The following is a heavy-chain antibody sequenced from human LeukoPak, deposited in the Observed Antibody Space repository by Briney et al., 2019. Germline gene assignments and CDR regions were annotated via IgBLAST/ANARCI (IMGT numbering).Heavy chain of an antibody. D-gene: IGHD5-18*01. CDR1: GFNFRDTF. J-gene: IGHJ4*02. V-gene: IGHV3-11*01. CDR2: IGSGGPTI. Sequence: PGGFLRLSCAASGFNFRDTFMNWVRQAPGKGLQFVASIGSGGPTIYYGDSVEGRFTISRDNARNSLFLQLNSLRAENTAIYYCARDLGYSHGLDHWGQGTLVTVSS. CDR3: ARDLGYSHGLDH.